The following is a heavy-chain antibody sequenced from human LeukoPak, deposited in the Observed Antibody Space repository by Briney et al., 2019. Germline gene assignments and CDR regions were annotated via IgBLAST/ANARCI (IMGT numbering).Heavy chain of an antibody. CDR1: GGSISSGSHY. CDR3: ARERKNDFWSGYYFDY. D-gene: IGHD3-3*01. V-gene: IGHV4-61*02. CDR2: IYTSGST. Sequence: SETLSLTCTVSGGSISSGSHYWSWIRQPAGKGLEWIGRIYTSGSTNYNPSLKSRVTISVDRSKNQFSLKLSSVTAADTAVYYCARERKNDFWSGYYFDYWGQGTLVTVSS. J-gene: IGHJ4*02.